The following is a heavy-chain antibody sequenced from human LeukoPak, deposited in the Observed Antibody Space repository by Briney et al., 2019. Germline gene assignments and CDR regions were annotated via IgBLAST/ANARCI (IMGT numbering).Heavy chain of an antibody. CDR1: GGTFSSYA. J-gene: IGHJ3*02. V-gene: IGHV1-69*05. CDR2: IIPIFGTA. CDR3: ASAHRSIFGLRDAFDI. Sequence: GASVKVSCKASGGTFSSYAISWVRQAPGQGLEWMGGIIPIFGTANYAQKFQGRVTITTDESTSTAYMELSSLRSEDTAVYYCASAHRSIFGLRDAFDIWGQGTMVTVSS. D-gene: IGHD3-10*02.